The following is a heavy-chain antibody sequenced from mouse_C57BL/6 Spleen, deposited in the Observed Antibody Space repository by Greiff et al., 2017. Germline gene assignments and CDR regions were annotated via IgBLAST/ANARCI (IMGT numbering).Heavy chain of an antibody. CDR2: IDPSDSET. CDR1: GYTFTSYW. Sequence: VQLQPPGAELVRPGSSVKLSCKASGYTFTSYWMHWVKQRPIQGLEWIGNIDPSDSETHYNQKFKDKATLTVDKSSSTAYMQLSSLTSEDSAVYYCARWKPLNWYFDVWGTGTTVTVSS. V-gene: IGHV1-52*01. J-gene: IGHJ1*03. CDR3: ARWKPLNWYFDV.